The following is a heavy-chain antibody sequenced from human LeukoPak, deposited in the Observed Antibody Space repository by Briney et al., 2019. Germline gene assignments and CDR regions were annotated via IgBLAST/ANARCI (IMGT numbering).Heavy chain of an antibody. J-gene: IGHJ4*02. V-gene: IGHV1-2*02. D-gene: IGHD5-12*01. Sequence: ASVKVSCKATGYTFTGYYMHWVRQAPGLGLEWMGWINPNSGGTNYAQKFQGRVTMTRDTSISTAYMELSRLRSDDTAVYYCARGAGRVVATFPFDYWGQGTLVTVSS. CDR3: ARGAGRVVATFPFDY. CDR2: INPNSGGT. CDR1: GYTFTGYY.